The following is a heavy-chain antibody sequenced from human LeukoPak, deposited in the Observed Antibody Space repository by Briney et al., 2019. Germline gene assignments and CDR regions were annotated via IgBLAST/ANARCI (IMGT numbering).Heavy chain of an antibody. D-gene: IGHD3-16*02. CDR1: GFTFSSYW. V-gene: IGHV3-74*01. CDR3: ATSITFGGVIANLFDY. Sequence: GGSLRLSCAASGFTFSSYWMSWVRQAPGKGLVWVSRINSDGSSTSYADSVKGRFTISRDNAKNTLYLQMNSLRAEDTAVYYCATSITFGGVIANLFDYWGQGTLVTVSS. J-gene: IGHJ4*02. CDR2: INSDGSST.